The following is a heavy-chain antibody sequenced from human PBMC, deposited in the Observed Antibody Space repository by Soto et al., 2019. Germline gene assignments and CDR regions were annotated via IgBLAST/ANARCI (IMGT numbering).Heavy chain of an antibody. J-gene: IGHJ4*02. Sequence: QVQLVQSGAEVKKPGSSVKVSCKASGGTFSSYAISWVRQAPGQGLEWMGGIIPIFGTANYAQKFQGRVTITADEXXSXAXXELSSLRSEDTAVYYCARGTYYYDSSGYYLYYFDYWGQGTLVTVSS. D-gene: IGHD3-22*01. V-gene: IGHV1-69*12. CDR3: ARGTYYYDSSGYYLYYFDY. CDR2: IIPIFGTA. CDR1: GGTFSSYA.